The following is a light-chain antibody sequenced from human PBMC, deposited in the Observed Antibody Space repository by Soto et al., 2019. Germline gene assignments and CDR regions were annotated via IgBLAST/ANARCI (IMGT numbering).Light chain of an antibody. CDR3: QQRSSGPWLT. CDR2: DVF. J-gene: IGKJ4*01. CDR1: QSVNNY. Sequence: EIVLTQSPATLSLSPGERATLSCRASQSVNNYLAWYQQKHGQAPGLLIYDVFHRATGIAARFSGSGSGTDFTLTLSSLEPEDVAVYFCQQRSSGPWLTFGGGTRVEVK. V-gene: IGKV3-11*01.